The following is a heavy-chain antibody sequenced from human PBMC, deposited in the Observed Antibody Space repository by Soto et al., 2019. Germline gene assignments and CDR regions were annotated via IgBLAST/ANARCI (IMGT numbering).Heavy chain of an antibody. CDR2: IIPIFGTA. Sequence: SVKVSCKASGGTFSSYAISWVRQAPGQGLEWMGGIIPIFGTANYAQKFQGRVTITADESTSTAYMELSSLRSEDTAVYYCAEDRAYYYGSGLFNAFDIWGQGTMVTVSS. CDR1: GGTFSSYA. J-gene: IGHJ3*02. D-gene: IGHD3-10*01. CDR3: AEDRAYYYGSGLFNAFDI. V-gene: IGHV1-69*13.